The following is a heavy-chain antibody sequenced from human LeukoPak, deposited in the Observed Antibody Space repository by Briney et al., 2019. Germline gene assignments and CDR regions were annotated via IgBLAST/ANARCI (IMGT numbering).Heavy chain of an antibody. J-gene: IGHJ4*02. CDR3: ARDLNRGCSSASCHSPFDY. V-gene: IGHV4-59*12. Sequence: SETLSLTCTVSGGSISSYYWSWIRQPPGKGLEWIGYIYYSGSTNYNPSLKSRVTISVDTSKNQFSLKLSSVTAADTAVYYCARDLNRGCSSASCHSPFDYWGQGTLVTVSS. CDR1: GGSISSYY. D-gene: IGHD2-2*01. CDR2: IYYSGST.